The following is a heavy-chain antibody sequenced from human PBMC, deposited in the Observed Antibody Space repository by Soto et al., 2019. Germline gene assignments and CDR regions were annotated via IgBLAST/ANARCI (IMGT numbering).Heavy chain of an antibody. V-gene: IGHV4-39*01. CDR1: GGSIIISSYY. J-gene: IGHJ3*02. CDR2: IYYSGST. CDR3: ARLYGDAFDI. Sequence: SETLSLTCTVSGGSIIISSYYWGWIRQPPGKGLEWIGSIYYSGSTYYNPSLKSRVTISVDTSKDQFSLKLSSVTAADTAVYYCARLYGDAFDIWGQGTMVTVSS. D-gene: IGHD2-2*02.